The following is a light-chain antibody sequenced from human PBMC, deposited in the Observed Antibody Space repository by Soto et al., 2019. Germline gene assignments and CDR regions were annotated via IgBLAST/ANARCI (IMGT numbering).Light chain of an antibody. CDR2: GAS. CDR1: QSVSRSY. Sequence: LTQSPGTLSLSPGERATLSCRASQSVSRSYLAWYQQKPGQAPRLLIYGASTRATGIPARFSGSGSGTEFTLTISSLQSEDFAVYYCQQYNNWLRTWTFGQGTKVAIK. V-gene: IGKV3-15*01. J-gene: IGKJ1*01. CDR3: QQYNNWLRTWT.